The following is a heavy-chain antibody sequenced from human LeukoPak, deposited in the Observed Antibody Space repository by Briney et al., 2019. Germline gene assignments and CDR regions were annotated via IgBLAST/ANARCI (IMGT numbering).Heavy chain of an antibody. Sequence: PGRSLRLSGAASGFTFDDYAMHWVRQAPGKGLEWVSGISWNSGSIGYADSVKGRFTISRDNAKNSLYLQMNSLRAEDTALYYCAKDLGAAYYYGMDVWGQGTTVTVSS. V-gene: IGHV3-9*01. D-gene: IGHD2-15*01. J-gene: IGHJ6*02. CDR2: ISWNSGSI. CDR3: AKDLGAAYYYGMDV. CDR1: GFTFDDYA.